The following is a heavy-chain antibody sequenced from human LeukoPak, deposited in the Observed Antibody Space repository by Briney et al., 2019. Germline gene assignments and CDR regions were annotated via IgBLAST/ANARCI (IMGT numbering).Heavy chain of an antibody. J-gene: IGHJ4*02. CDR3: ARDLSHRYYHSTGYAFDY. Sequence: VASVKVSCKASGGTFSSYAISWVRQAPGQGLEWMGGIIPIFGTANYAQKFQGRVTMTRDTSTSTVYMDLSSLRSEGTAVYYCARDLSHRYYHSTGYAFDYWGQGTLVTVSS. V-gene: IGHV1-69*05. D-gene: IGHD3-22*01. CDR2: IIPIFGTA. CDR1: GGTFSSYA.